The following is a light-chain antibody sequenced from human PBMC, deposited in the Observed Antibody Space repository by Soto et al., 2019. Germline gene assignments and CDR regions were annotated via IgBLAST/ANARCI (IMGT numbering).Light chain of an antibody. CDR1: SSDIGGYNF. CDR3: NSYTTCGAIV. Sequence: QSVLTQPASVSGSPGQSITISCTGTSSDIGGYNFVSWYQQHPGNAPNLIIYDVASRPSGVSDRFSGSKSGNAASLTISGLQAEDEALYYCNSYTTCGAIVFCGVTKLTVL. J-gene: IGLJ3*02. CDR2: DVA. V-gene: IGLV2-14*03.